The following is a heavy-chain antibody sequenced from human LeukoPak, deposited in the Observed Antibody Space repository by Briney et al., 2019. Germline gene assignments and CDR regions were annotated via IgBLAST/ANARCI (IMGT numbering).Heavy chain of an antibody. CDR1: GFTFSSYA. V-gene: IGHV3-48*01. CDR3: VRDGSSWGNFDY. CDR2: LSSSSSVI. D-gene: IGHD7-27*01. Sequence: PGGSLRVSCAASGFTFSSYAMDWVRQAPGKGLEWVSYLSSSSSVIYHADSVKGRFTISRDNAKNSLYLQMNSLRTEDTAVYYCVRDGSSWGNFDYWGQGTLVSVSS. J-gene: IGHJ4*02.